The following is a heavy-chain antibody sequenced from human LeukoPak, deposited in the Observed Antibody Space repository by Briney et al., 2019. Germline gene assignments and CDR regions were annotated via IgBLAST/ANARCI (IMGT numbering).Heavy chain of an antibody. Sequence: GGSLRLSCAASGFIFTTYNMNWVRQAPGKGLEWVSSITSSSNYIYYADSVKGRFTISRDNAKNSLYLQMNSLRAEDTAVYYCAREYGSRRGLWAFDIWGHGTMVTVSS. J-gene: IGHJ3*02. V-gene: IGHV3-21*01. CDR1: GFIFTTYN. D-gene: IGHD3-10*01. CDR3: AREYGSRRGLWAFDI. CDR2: ITSSSNYI.